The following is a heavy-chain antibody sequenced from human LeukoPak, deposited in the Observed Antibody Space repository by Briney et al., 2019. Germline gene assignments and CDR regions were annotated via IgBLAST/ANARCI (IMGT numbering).Heavy chain of an antibody. J-gene: IGHJ4*02. CDR2: INHSGST. V-gene: IGHV4-34*01. D-gene: IGHD3-22*01. Sequence: SETLSLTCAVYGGSFSGYYWSWIRQPPGKGLEWIGEINHSGSTNYNPSLKSRVTISVDTSKNQFSLKLSSVTAADTAVYYCAREIITATFGYWGQGTPVTVSS. CDR3: AREIITATFGY. CDR1: GGSFSGYY.